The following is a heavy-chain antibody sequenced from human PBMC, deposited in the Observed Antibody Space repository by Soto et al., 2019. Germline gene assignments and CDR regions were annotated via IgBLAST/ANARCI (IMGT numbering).Heavy chain of an antibody. D-gene: IGHD6-6*01. CDR2: ISGSGGST. CDR1: GFTFSSYA. CDR3: AKAYSSSTGGLQYYYYGMDV. Sequence: GGSLRLSCAASGFTFSSYAMSWVRQAPGKGLEWVSAISGSGGSTYYADSVKGRFTISRDNSKNTLYLQMNGLRAEDTAVYYCAKAYSSSTGGLQYYYYGMDVWGQGTTVTVSS. V-gene: IGHV3-23*01. J-gene: IGHJ6*02.